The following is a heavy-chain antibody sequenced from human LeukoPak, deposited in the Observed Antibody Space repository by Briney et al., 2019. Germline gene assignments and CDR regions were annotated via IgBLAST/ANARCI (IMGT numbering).Heavy chain of an antibody. J-gene: IGHJ4*02. CDR1: GFTSSSYG. V-gene: IGHV3-30*18. D-gene: IGHD6-13*01. CDR3: AKARHLSSRAPFDY. Sequence: GRSLRLSCAASGFTSSSYGMHWVRQAPGKGLEWVAVISYDGSNKYYADSVKGRFTISRDNSKNTLYLQMNSLRAEDTAVYYCAKARHLSSRAPFDYWGQGTLVTVSS. CDR2: ISYDGSNK.